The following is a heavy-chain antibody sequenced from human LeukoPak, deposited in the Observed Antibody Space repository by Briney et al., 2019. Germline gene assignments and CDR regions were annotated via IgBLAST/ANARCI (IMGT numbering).Heavy chain of an antibody. J-gene: IGHJ6*03. CDR3: ARIPAGIATRKGKLYYYYYYMDV. D-gene: IGHD6-13*01. CDR2: IKQDGSAK. Sequence: PGGSLRLSCAASGFTFSSYWMSWVRQAPGKGLEWVANIKQDGSAKYYVDSMKGRFTISRDNAKNSLYLQMNSLRAEDTAVYYCARIPAGIATRKGKLYYYYYYMDVWGKGTTVTVSS. CDR1: GFTFSSYW. V-gene: IGHV3-7*01.